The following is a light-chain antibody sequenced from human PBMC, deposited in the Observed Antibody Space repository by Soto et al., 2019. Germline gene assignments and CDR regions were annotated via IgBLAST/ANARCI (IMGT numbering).Light chain of an antibody. J-gene: IGKJ5*01. CDR1: QSLTSSY. V-gene: IGKV3-11*01. Sequence: EIVLTQSPGTLSLSPGERATLSCRASQSLTSSYLAWYQQKPGQSPRLLIYDASNRATGVPARFSGSGSGTDFTLTISSLEPEDFAVYYCQQRSSWPPTFGQGTRLEIK. CDR3: QQRSSWPPT. CDR2: DAS.